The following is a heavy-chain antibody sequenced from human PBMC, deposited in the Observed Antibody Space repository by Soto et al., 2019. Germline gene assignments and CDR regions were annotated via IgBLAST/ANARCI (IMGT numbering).Heavy chain of an antibody. Sequence: SQTLSLTFAISGDSVSSNNSAWNWIRQSPSRGLEWLGRTYYRSKWHSGYAVSVRSRISISPDTSNNRFSLQLNSVTPDDTAVHYCARSGPGGYIDYWGRGTLITVSS. J-gene: IGHJ4*02. V-gene: IGHV6-1*01. CDR3: ARSGPGGYIDY. D-gene: IGHD3-22*01. CDR1: GDSVSSNNSA. CDR2: TYYRSKWHS.